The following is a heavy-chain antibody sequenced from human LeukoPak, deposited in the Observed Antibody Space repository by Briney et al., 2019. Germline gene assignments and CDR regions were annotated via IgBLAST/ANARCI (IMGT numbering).Heavy chain of an antibody. CDR2: ISSSSSYI. CDR3: AREGSYYYGMDV. CDR1: GFTFSSYS. V-gene: IGHV3-21*01. J-gene: IGHJ6*02. Sequence: PGGSLRLSCAASGFTFSSYSMNWVHQAPGKGLEWVSSISSSSSYIYYADSVKGRFTISRDNAKNSLYPQMNSLRAEDTAVYYCAREGSYYYGMDVWGQGTTVTVSS.